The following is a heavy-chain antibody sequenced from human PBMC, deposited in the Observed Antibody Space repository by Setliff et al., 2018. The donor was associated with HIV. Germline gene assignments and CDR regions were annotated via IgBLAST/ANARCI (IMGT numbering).Heavy chain of an antibody. Sequence: ASVKVSCKASGYSFSRFSINWVRQAPGQGLEWMGWINTDSWIPTYAQGFTGRFVFSLDTTVRTAYLEISDLRADDTGVYYCARDSSEYFDFSSGDFHYMDVWGKGTTVTVSS. CDR1: GYSFSRFS. V-gene: IGHV7-4-1*02. CDR3: ARDSSEYFDFSSGDFHYMDV. J-gene: IGHJ6*03. CDR2: INTDSWIP. D-gene: IGHD3-3*01.